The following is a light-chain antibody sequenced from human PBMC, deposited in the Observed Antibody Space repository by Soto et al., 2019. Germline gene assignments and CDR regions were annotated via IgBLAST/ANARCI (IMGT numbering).Light chain of an antibody. CDR3: QQRSNWPSIT. V-gene: IGKV1-5*01. Sequence: DIQMTQSPCTLSASVGDRVTITCRASQSISSWLAWYQQKPGKAPKLLIYDASSLESGVPSRFSGSGSGTDFTLTINSLEPEDSAVYYCQQRSNWPSITFGQGTRLEI. CDR2: DAS. J-gene: IGKJ5*01. CDR1: QSISSW.